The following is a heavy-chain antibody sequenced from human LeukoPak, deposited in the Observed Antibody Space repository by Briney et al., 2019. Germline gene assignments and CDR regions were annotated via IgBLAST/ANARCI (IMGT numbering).Heavy chain of an antibody. CDR3: ARDPTTVTKGLDI. J-gene: IGHJ3*02. D-gene: IGHD4-17*01. CDR1: GGSLSTHY. Sequence: KPSETLSLTCTVSGGSLSTHYWSWIRQPPGKGLEWIGYISYIGSTNYNPSLKSRLTISVDTSKNQFSLKLSSVTAADAAVYFCARDPTTVTKGLDIWGQGTMATVSS. CDR2: ISYIGST. V-gene: IGHV4-59*11.